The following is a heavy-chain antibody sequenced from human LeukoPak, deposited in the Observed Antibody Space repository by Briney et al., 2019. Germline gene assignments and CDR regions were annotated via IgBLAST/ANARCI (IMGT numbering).Heavy chain of an antibody. J-gene: IGHJ4*02. CDR2: INPNSGGT. Sequence: ASVKVSCKASGYTFAGYYMHWVRQAPGQGLEWMGRINPNSGGTNYAQKFQGRVTMTRDTSISTAHMELSRLRSDDTAVYYCARSSGSYWEFDYWGQGTLVTVSS. D-gene: IGHD1-26*01. V-gene: IGHV1-2*06. CDR1: GYTFAGYY. CDR3: ARSSGSYWEFDY.